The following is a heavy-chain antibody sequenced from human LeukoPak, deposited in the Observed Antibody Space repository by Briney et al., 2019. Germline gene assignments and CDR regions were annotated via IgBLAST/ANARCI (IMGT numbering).Heavy chain of an antibody. D-gene: IGHD3-22*01. CDR3: TTEAYYYDSGAIKYFDY. J-gene: IGHJ4*02. Sequence: PGGSLKLSCAASGFTFSGSAIHWVRQSSGKGLEWVGQIDKKDKGYATATAYAASVKGRFTISRDDSKNTLYLQMNSLKTEDTAVYYCTTEAYYYDSGAIKYFDYWGQGTLVTVSS. CDR1: GFTFSGSA. V-gene: IGHV3-73*01. CDR2: IDKKDKGYATAT.